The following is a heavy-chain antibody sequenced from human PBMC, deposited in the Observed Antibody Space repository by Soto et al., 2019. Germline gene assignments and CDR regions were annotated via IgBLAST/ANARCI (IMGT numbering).Heavy chain of an antibody. CDR2: ISAYNGNT. V-gene: IGHV1-18*01. Sequence: QVQLVQSGAEVKKPGASVKVSCKASGYTFTSYGISWVRQAPGQGLEWMGWISAYNGNTNYAQKLQGRVTMTTDTTASRAYMEVRSRRCDDKAVYYCAGGPKDTAMVTSWWPGGGGSNDYYYYYMDVWGKGTTVTVSS. J-gene: IGHJ6*03. D-gene: IGHD5-18*01. CDR1: GYTFTSYG. CDR3: AGGPKDTAMVTSWWPGGGGSNDYYYYYMDV.